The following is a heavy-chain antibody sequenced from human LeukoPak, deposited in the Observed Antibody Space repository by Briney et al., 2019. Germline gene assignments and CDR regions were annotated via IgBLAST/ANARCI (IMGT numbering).Heavy chain of an antibody. CDR3: ARHSRGRWYVFDY. J-gene: IGHJ4*02. CDR1: GFTFSTYE. CDR2: ISSGAGAI. V-gene: IGHV3-48*03. D-gene: IGHD6-13*01. Sequence: SGGSLRLSCAASGFTFSTYEMNWVRQAPGKGLEWVSYISSGAGAIYYADSVKGRFTISRDNAKNSLYLQMNSLRAEDTAVYYCARHSRGRWYVFDYWAREPWSPSPQ.